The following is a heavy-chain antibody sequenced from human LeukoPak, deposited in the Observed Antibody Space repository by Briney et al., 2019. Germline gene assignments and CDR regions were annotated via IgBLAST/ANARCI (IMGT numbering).Heavy chain of an antibody. CDR3: ARRSSWTNYEYFQH. D-gene: IGHD6-13*01. J-gene: IGHJ1*01. Sequence: PPETLSLTCAAYGGSFSGYYWSWIRQPPGKGLEWIGEINHSGSTNYNPSLKSRVTISVDTSKNQFSLKLSSVTAADTAVYYCARRSSWTNYEYFQHWGQGTLVTVSS. V-gene: IGHV4-34*01. CDR1: GGSFSGYY. CDR2: INHSGST.